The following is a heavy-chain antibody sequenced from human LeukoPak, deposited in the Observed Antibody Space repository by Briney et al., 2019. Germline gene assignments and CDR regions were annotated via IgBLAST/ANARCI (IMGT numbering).Heavy chain of an antibody. Sequence: GSLRLSCAASGFTFTNYPTHWVRQAPGKGLEWVTVISYDGSNKYYADSVKGRFTISRDNSKNTLYLQMNSLRAEDTAVYYCARDPDYSRAFYIGAQGTMVTVS. CDR3: ARDPDYSRAFYI. J-gene: IGHJ3*02. CDR2: ISYDGSNK. D-gene: IGHD4-11*01. CDR1: GFTFTNYP. V-gene: IGHV3-30*04.